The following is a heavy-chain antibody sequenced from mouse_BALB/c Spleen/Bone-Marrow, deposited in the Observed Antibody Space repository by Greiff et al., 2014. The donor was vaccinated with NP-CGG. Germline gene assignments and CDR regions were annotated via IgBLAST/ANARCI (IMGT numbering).Heavy chain of an antibody. J-gene: IGHJ2*01. V-gene: IGHV1-80*01. D-gene: IGHD6-1*01. CDR1: GYVFSTSW. CDR3: ARGRISFDY. Sequence: VHGVESGAELVRPGSSVKISCESSGYVFSTSWINWVKQRPGQGLEWIGQIYPGDGDTDYNGKFKDKATLTADESSNTAYMQLSSLTSEVSAGYFCARGRISFDYWGQGTTLTVSS. CDR2: IYPGDGDT.